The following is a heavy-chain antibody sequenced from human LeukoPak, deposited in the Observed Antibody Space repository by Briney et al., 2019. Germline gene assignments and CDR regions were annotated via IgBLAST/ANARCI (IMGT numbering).Heavy chain of an antibody. CDR2: INWNGGST. D-gene: IGHD3-22*01. CDR1: GFTFDDYG. V-gene: IGHV3-20*01. Sequence: GGSLRLSCAASGFTFDDYGMSWVRQAPGKGLEWVSGINWNGGSTGYADSVKGRFTISRDNAKNSLYLQMNSLRAEDMALYHCARVHNYYDSSGPGDYFDYWGQGTLVTVSS. J-gene: IGHJ4*02. CDR3: ARVHNYYDSSGPGDYFDY.